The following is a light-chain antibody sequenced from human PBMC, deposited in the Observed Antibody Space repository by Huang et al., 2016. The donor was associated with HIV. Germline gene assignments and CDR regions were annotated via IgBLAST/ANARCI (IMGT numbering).Light chain of an antibody. CDR1: HSVSRN. CDR3: QQYDNWPLT. CDR2: GAA. Sequence: ERVMTQSPATLSVAPGERVTLSCRASHSVSRNLAGYQQKPGQAPRLLIHGAATRATGIPARFSGSGSGREFTLAISSLQSEDSGVYFCQQYDNWPLTFGQGTRLEMK. V-gene: IGKV3-15*01. J-gene: IGKJ5*01.